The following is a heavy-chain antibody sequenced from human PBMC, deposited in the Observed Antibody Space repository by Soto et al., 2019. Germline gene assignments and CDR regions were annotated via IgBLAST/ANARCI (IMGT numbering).Heavy chain of an antibody. D-gene: IGHD6-13*01. CDR2: IYPGDSDT. CDR1: GYSFTSYW. CDR3: ACILAAANYYYYGMDV. V-gene: IGHV5-51*01. Sequence: GESLKISCKGSGYSFTSYWIGWVRQMPGKGLEWMGIIYPGDSDTRYSPSFQGQVTISADKSISTAYLQWSSLKASDTAMYYCACILAAANYYYYGMDVWGQGTTVTVPS. J-gene: IGHJ6*02.